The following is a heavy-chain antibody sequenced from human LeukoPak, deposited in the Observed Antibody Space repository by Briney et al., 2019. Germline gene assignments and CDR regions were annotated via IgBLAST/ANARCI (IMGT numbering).Heavy chain of an antibody. D-gene: IGHD6-19*01. V-gene: IGHV3-21*01. CDR3: ARDPRQWLYYFDY. CDR1: GFTFSTYA. Sequence: PGGSLRLSCAASGFTFSTYAMNWVRQAPGEGLEWVSSIGGSSTSLYYADSLKGRFTISRDNAKNSLYLQLNSLRAEDTAVYYCARDPRQWLYYFDYWGQGTLVTVSS. CDR2: IGGSSTSL. J-gene: IGHJ4*02.